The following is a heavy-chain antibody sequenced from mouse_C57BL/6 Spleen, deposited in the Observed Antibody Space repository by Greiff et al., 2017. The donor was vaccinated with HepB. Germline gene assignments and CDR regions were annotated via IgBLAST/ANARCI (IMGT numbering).Heavy chain of an antibody. CDR3: ARSYYGSSSYAMDY. V-gene: IGHV5-17*01. J-gene: IGHJ4*01. CDR2: ISSGSSTI. D-gene: IGHD1-1*01. Sequence: EVHLVESGGGLVKPGGSLKLSCAASGFTFSDYGMHWVRQAPEKGLEWVAYISSGSSTIYYADTVKGRFTISRDNAKNTLFLQMTSLRSEDTAMYYCARSYYGSSSYAMDYLGQGTSVTVSS. CDR1: GFTFSDYG.